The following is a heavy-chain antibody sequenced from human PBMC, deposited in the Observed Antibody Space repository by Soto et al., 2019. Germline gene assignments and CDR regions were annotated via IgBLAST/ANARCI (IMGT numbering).Heavy chain of an antibody. J-gene: IGHJ4*02. Sequence: LRLSCAASGFTFSSYGMHWVRQAPGKGLEWVAVISYDGSNKYYADSVKGRFTISRDNSKNTLYLQMNSLRAEDTAVYYCAKDQAARLGWDYWGQGTLVTVSS. CDR3: AKDQAARLGWDY. CDR2: ISYDGSNK. V-gene: IGHV3-30*18. CDR1: GFTFSSYG. D-gene: IGHD6-6*01.